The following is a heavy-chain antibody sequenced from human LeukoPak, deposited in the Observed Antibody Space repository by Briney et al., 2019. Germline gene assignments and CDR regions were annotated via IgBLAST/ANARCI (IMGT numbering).Heavy chain of an antibody. Sequence: PSGTLSLTCVVSGGPITNDNWWNWLRPPPGKGLEWIGEIHHTGRTIYNPPLKSRVTISVDKSKNEFSLKVTSVTAADTAVYYCSRKGYYSSDEWGQGTLVTVSS. CDR1: GGPITNDNW. J-gene: IGHJ4*02. D-gene: IGHD3-22*01. CDR3: SRKGYYSSDE. CDR2: IHHTGRT. V-gene: IGHV4-4*02.